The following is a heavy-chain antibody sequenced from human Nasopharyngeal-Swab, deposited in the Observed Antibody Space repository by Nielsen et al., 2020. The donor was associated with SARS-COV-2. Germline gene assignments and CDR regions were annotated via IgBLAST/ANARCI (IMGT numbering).Heavy chain of an antibody. CDR2: ISYDGSNK. Sequence: GGSLRLSCAASGFTFSSYGMHWVRQAPGKGLEWVAVISYDGSNKYYADSVKGRFTISRDNSKNTLYLQMNSLRAEDTAVYYCAKDLFISGSSSLDYWGQGTLVTVSS. J-gene: IGHJ4*02. D-gene: IGHD6-6*01. V-gene: IGHV3-30*18. CDR3: AKDLFISGSSSLDY. CDR1: GFTFSSYG.